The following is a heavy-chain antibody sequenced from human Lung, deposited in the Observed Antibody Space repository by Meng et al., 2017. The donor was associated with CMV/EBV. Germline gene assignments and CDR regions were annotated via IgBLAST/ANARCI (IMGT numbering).Heavy chain of an antibody. CDR2: ISSSGSTI. CDR3: ARARRVAGDYFDY. Sequence: SXKISXAASGFTFSDYYMSWIRQAPGKGLEWVSYISSSGSTIYYADSVKGRFTISRDKAKNSLYLQMNSLRAEDTAVYYCARARRVAGDYFDYLGQGTLVTVSS. CDR1: GFTFSDYY. D-gene: IGHD3-3*01. V-gene: IGHV3-11*01. J-gene: IGHJ4*02.